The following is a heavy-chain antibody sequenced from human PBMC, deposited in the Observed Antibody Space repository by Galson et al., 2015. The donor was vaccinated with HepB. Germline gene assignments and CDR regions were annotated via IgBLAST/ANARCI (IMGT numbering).Heavy chain of an antibody. V-gene: IGHV1-18*04. Sequence: SVKVSCKASGYSFTTNGISWVRQAPGQGLEWMGWISANSGKTNYAQKYQNRVTLTRDTATSTVHMELRSLRSDDTAVDYCARDHRWYFDYWGQGSLVTVSS. D-gene: IGHD2-15*01. CDR3: ARDHRWYFDY. CDR2: ISANSGKT. J-gene: IGHJ4*02. CDR1: GYSFTTNG.